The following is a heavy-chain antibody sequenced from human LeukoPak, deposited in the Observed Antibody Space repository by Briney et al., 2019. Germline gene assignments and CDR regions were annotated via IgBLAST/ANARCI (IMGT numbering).Heavy chain of an antibody. CDR3: AKRAAAEIDY. V-gene: IGHV3-23*01. J-gene: IGHJ4*02. D-gene: IGHD6-13*01. Sequence: GGSLRLSCAASGFTFSRYAMSWVRQAPGKGLEWVSDISGSGDSTYYADSVKGRSTISRDNSKNTLYLQMNSLRAEDTAVYYCAKRAAAEIDYWGQGTLVTVSS. CDR2: ISGSGDST. CDR1: GFTFSRYA.